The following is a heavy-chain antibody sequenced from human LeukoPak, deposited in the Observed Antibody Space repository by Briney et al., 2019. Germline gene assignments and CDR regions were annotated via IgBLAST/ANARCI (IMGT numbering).Heavy chain of an antibody. CDR1: GGSISSYY. J-gene: IGHJ4*02. D-gene: IGHD3-10*01. CDR2: IYTSGST. V-gene: IGHV4-4*07. Sequence: PPETLSLTCTVSGGSISSYYWSWIRQPAGKGLEWIGRIYTSGSTNYNPSLKSRVTMSVDTSKNQFSLKLSSVTAADTAVYYCARDSEGNRGRSFDYWGQGTLVTVSS. CDR3: ARDSEGNRGRSFDY.